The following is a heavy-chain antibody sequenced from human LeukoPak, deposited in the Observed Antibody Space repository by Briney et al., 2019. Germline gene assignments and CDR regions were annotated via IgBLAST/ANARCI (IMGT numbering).Heavy chain of an antibody. D-gene: IGHD2-15*01. CDR2: IYYSGYT. Sequence: SVNLSFNGSGSAVTISSYYWSWIGHPPGHGLMWIGSIYYSGYTNYKSSLKSRVTISVDTSKNQFSLKLSSVTAADTAVYYCARVAVGKGYPFDYWGQGTLVTVSS. CDR1: AVTISSYY. V-gene: IGHV4-59*12. J-gene: IGHJ4*02. CDR3: ARVAVGKGYPFDY.